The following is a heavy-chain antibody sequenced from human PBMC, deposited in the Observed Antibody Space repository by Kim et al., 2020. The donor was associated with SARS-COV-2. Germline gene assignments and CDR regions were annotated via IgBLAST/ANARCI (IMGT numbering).Heavy chain of an antibody. Sequence: GGSLRLSCGASGFTVNNFAMSWVRQAPGKGPEWVSTDRGGGGRTFYADSVKGRFTISRDNSKNTVFLQMNSVRAEDTAVYYCAKAQRLSSGRYVFAVWGQGTLLSVSS. CDR1: GFTVNNFA. V-gene: IGHV3-23*01. J-gene: IGHJ4*02. D-gene: IGHD6-19*01. CDR2: DRGGGGRT. CDR3: AKAQRLSSGRYVFAV.